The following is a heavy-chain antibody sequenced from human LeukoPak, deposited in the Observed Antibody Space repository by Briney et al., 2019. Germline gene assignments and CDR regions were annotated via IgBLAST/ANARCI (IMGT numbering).Heavy chain of an antibody. CDR2: FDPEDGET. J-gene: IGHJ6*03. CDR1: GYTLTELS. D-gene: IGHD6-6*01. Sequence: ASVKVSCKVSGYTLTELSMHWVRQAPGKGLEWMGGFDPEDGETIYAQKFQGRVTMTEDTSTDTAYMELSSLRSEDTAVYYCARSSSSSVYYYYYYMDVWGKGTTVTVSS. V-gene: IGHV1-24*01. CDR3: ARSSSSSVYYYYYYMDV.